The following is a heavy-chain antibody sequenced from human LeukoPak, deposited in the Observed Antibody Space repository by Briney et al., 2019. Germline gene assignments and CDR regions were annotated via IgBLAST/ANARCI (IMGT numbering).Heavy chain of an antibody. Sequence: SETLSLTCIVSGGSISSGNYYWGWIRQPPGEGLEWIGNIHSSGSAYYNPSLKSRVTISVDTSKNQFSLKLNSVTAADTAVYYCARRRGGSSDVDYWGQGTLATVSS. V-gene: IGHV4-39*01. D-gene: IGHD2-15*01. CDR1: GGSISSGNYY. J-gene: IGHJ4*02. CDR2: IHSSGSA. CDR3: ARRRGGSSDVDY.